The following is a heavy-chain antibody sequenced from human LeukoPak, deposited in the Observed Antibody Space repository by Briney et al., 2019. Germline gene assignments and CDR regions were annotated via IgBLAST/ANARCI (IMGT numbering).Heavy chain of an antibody. CDR2: ISSSDNYI. CDR3: ARDVPYHFWSGPFDY. J-gene: IGHJ4*02. Sequence: GGSLRLSCAAYGFTLSSHSMNWVRQAPGKGLEWVSSISSSDNYIYYADSVKGRFTISRDNAKNSLYLQMNSLRAEDTAVYYCARDVPYHFWSGPFDYWGQGNLVTVSS. V-gene: IGHV3-21*01. CDR1: GFTLSSHS. D-gene: IGHD3-3*01.